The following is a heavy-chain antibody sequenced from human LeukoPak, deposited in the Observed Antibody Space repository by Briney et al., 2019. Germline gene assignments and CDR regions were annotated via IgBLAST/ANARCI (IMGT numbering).Heavy chain of an antibody. J-gene: IGHJ4*02. CDR3: ARGRTLTDCGGDCYPFDY. CDR1: GYTFTSYY. Sequence: ASVKVSFKASGYTFTSYYMHWVRQAPGQGLEWMGIINPSGGSTNYAQKFQGRVTMTRDTSTRTVYMELSSLRSEDTAVYYCARGRTLTDCGGDCYPFDYWGQGTRVTVSS. CDR2: INPSGGST. V-gene: IGHV1-46*01. D-gene: IGHD2-21*02.